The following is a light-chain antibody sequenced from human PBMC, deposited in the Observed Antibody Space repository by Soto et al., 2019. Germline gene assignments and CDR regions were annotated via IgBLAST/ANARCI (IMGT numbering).Light chain of an antibody. CDR2: DAS. J-gene: IGKJ4*01. V-gene: IGKV1-5*01. CDR3: QQYDSSLS. Sequence: PCILTTSERDRVPITCRASQNINAYLAWYQQKPGKAPQLLIYDASSLESGVPSRFSGSISGTEFTLTISSLQPDDFATYFGQQYDSSLSFGGGGTVDI. CDR1: QNINAY.